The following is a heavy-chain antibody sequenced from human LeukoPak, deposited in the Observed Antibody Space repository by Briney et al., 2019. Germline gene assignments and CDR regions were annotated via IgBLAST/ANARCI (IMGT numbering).Heavy chain of an antibody. CDR3: ARGPSGSYNWFDP. V-gene: IGHV4-59*01. D-gene: IGHD1-26*01. J-gene: IGHJ5*02. Sequence: PSETLSLTCTVSGGSMSNYHWSWIRQPPGKGLEWIGYIYSSGSTNYNPSLKSRVTISVDTSKNQFSLRLSSATAADTAVYYCARGPSGSYNWFDPWGQGTLVTVSS. CDR2: IYSSGST. CDR1: GGSMSNYH.